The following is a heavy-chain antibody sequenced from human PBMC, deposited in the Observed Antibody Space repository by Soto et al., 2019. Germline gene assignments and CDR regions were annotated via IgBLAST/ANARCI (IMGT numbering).Heavy chain of an antibody. V-gene: IGHV3-23*01. CDR1: GFTFRKYA. Sequence: EVQLLESGGGLVQPGGSLRLSCAASGFTFRKYAMTWVRQAPGRGLEYVSSIIDSGGDTYYADSVKGRFTISRDNSKNTLYLQMNSLRAEDTAVYYCAKHVLDRGADSWGQGTLVTVSS. CDR3: AKHVLDRGADS. CDR2: IIDSGGDT. D-gene: IGHD6-6*01. J-gene: IGHJ4*02.